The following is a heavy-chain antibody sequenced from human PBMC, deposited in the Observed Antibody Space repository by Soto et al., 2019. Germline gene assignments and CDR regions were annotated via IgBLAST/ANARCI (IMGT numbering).Heavy chain of an antibody. Sequence: QVQLVESGGGVVQPGRSLRLSCAASGFTFSSYAMHWVRQAPGKRLEWVAVISYDGSNKYYADSVKGRFTITRDNSKNTLYLQMNSLRAEDTAVYYCARDQSGYSYGPMGYWGQGTLVTVSS. CDR2: ISYDGSNK. J-gene: IGHJ4*02. CDR1: GFTFSSYA. CDR3: ARDQSGYSYGPMGY. D-gene: IGHD5-18*01. V-gene: IGHV3-30-3*01.